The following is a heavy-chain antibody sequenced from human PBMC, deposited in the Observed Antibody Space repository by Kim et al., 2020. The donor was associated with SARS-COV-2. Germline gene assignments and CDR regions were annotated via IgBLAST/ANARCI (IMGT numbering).Heavy chain of an antibody. CDR3: ARSPEAVAVTYYYYGMDV. J-gene: IGHJ6*02. Sequence: ASVKVSCKASGYTFTSYYMHWVRQAPGQGLEWMGIINPSGGSTSYAQKFQGRVTMTRDTSTSTVYMELSSLRSEDTAVYYCARSPEAVAVTYYYYGMDVWGQGTTVTVSS. V-gene: IGHV1-46*01. CDR1: GYTFTSYY. CDR2: INPSGGST. D-gene: IGHD6-19*01.